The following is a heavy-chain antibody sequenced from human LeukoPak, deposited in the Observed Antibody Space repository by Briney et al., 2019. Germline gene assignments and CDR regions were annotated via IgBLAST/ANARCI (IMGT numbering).Heavy chain of an antibody. CDR1: GGSISSYY. Sequence: PSDTLSLTCTVSGGSISSYYWSWIRQPPGKGLEWIGYIYYSGSTNYNPSLKSRVTISVDTSKNQFSLKLSSVTAADTAVYYCARDVGSSNWFDPWGQGTLVTVSS. V-gene: IGHV4-59*01. CDR3: ARDVGSSNWFDP. CDR2: IYYSGST. D-gene: IGHD2-2*01. J-gene: IGHJ5*02.